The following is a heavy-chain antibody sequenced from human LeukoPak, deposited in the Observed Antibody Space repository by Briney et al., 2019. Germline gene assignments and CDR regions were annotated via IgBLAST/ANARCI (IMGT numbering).Heavy chain of an antibody. D-gene: IGHD1-14*01. CDR3: ARDPYHRMGPPLDL. V-gene: IGHV1-18*01. Sequence: ASVKVSCKASGGTFSSYAISWVRQAPGQGLEWMGRISTSNGNTDYAQKFQGKITMTTDTSTSTVFMELRSLRLDDTAVYYCARDPYHRMGPPLDLWGQGTLVIVSS. CDR2: ISTSNGNT. J-gene: IGHJ5*02. CDR1: GGTFSSYA.